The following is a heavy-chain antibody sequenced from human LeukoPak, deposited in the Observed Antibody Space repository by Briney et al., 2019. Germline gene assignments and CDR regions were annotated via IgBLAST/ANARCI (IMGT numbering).Heavy chain of an antibody. CDR2: IHHSGST. J-gene: IGHJ3*02. V-gene: IGHV4-59*12. Sequence: PSETLSLTCTVSGGSIHDDYWSWFRQPPGQGLEWIGYIHHSGSTNYNPSLKSRVDIVIETSRTQFSLKVTSVTVADTAVYFCARRIVDYCTDGVCETFDIWGHGTTVAVSS. CDR1: GGSIHDDY. CDR3: ARRIVDYCTDGVCETFDI. D-gene: IGHD2-8*01.